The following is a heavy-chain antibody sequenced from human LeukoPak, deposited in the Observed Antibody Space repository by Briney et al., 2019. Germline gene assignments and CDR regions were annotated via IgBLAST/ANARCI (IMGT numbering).Heavy chain of an antibody. CDR2: ISYDGSNK. J-gene: IGHJ4*02. CDR1: GFTFSGYP. CDR3: ARGGSDTAMAHDY. D-gene: IGHD5-18*01. V-gene: IGHV3-30-3*01. Sequence: GGSLRLSCAASGFTFSGYPIHWVRQAPGKGLEWVAVISYDGSNKYYADSVKGRFTISRDNSKNTLYLQMNSLRAEDTAVYFCARGGSDTAMAHDYWGQGTLVTVSS.